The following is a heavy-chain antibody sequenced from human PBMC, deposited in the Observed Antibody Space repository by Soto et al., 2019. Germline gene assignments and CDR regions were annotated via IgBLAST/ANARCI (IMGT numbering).Heavy chain of an antibody. V-gene: IGHV1-69*01. CDR3: ARSVSFRYQLLKRGMDV. CDR1: GGTFSSYA. D-gene: IGHD2-2*01. CDR2: IIPIFGTA. Sequence: QVQLVQSGAEVKKPGSSVKVSCKASGGTFSSYAISWVRQAPGQGLAWMGGIIPIFGTANYAQKFQGRVTITADESTSTAYMELSSLRSEDTAVYYCARSVSFRYQLLKRGMDVWGQGTTVTVSS. J-gene: IGHJ6*02.